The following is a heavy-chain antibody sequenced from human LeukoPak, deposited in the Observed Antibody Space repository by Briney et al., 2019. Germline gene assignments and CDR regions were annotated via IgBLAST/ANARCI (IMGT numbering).Heavy chain of an antibody. D-gene: IGHD3-16*02. CDR1: GFTFSSYW. Sequence: GGSLRLSCAASGFTFSSYWMHWVRQAPGKGLVWVSRINSDGSSTSYADSVKGRFTISRDNAKNTLYLQMNSLRAEDTAVYYCARVVDDHVWGSYRPDDAFDIWGQGTMVTVSS. CDR3: ARVVDDHVWGSYRPDDAFDI. V-gene: IGHV3-74*01. CDR2: INSDGSST. J-gene: IGHJ3*02.